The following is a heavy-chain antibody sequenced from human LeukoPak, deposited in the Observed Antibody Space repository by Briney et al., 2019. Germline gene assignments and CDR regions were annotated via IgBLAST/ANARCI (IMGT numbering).Heavy chain of an antibody. Sequence: SVKVSCKASGGTFSSYAISWVRQAPGQGLEWMGRIIPILGIANYAQKFQGRVTITADKSTSTAYMELSSLRSEDTAVYYCARGGPPGSYQLDYWGQRTLVTVSS. V-gene: IGHV1-69*04. CDR1: GGTFSSYA. CDR2: IIPILGIA. J-gene: IGHJ4*02. CDR3: ARGGPPGSYQLDY. D-gene: IGHD1-26*01.